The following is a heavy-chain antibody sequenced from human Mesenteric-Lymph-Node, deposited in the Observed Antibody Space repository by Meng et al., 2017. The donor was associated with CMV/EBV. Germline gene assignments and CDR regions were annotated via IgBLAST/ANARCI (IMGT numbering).Heavy chain of an antibody. J-gene: IGHJ4*02. CDR2: INSGSSII. CDR3: ARDGGYYSSDY. D-gene: IGHD2-15*01. CDR1: GFTFSGYS. V-gene: IGHV3-48*04. Sequence: GSLRLSCAASGFTFSGYSMSWVRQAPGKGLEWVSHINSGSSIIYYADSVKGRFTISRDNAKNSLYLQMNGLRAEDTAVYYCARDGGYYSSDYWGQGTLVTVSS.